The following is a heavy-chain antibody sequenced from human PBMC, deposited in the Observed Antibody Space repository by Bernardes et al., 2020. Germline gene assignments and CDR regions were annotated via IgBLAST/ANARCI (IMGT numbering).Heavy chain of an antibody. V-gene: IGHV4-39*01. D-gene: IGHD2-2*01. CDR2: IFYEGDT. Sequence: SETLSLTCTVSGGSISSSDYYWGWIRQTPGQGLEWIGNIFYEGDTYYNPSLESRVTISVDTSKSQFSLKLTSVTAADTAVYYCAGRSYCSTTSCYPGTAWFDPWGQGTLVTVSS. CDR1: GGSISSSDYY. J-gene: IGHJ5*02. CDR3: AGRSYCSTTSCYPGTAWFDP.